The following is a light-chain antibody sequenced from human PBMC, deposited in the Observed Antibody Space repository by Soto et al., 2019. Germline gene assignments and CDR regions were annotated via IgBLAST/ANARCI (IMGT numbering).Light chain of an antibody. CDR3: QSYDSSLSGSEV. CDR2: GNS. CDR1: SSNIGAGYD. V-gene: IGLV1-40*01. Sequence: QAVVTQPPSVSGAPGQRVTISCTGSSSNIGAGYDVHWYQQLPGTAPKLLIYGNSNLPSGVPYRFSGSKSCTSASLAITGLQAEDEADYYCQSYDSSLSGSEVFGGGTKVTVL. J-gene: IGLJ2*01.